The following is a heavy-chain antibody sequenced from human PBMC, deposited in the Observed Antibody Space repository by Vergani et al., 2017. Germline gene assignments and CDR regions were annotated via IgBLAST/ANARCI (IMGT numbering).Heavy chain of an antibody. J-gene: IGHJ3*02. D-gene: IGHD3-10*01. Sequence: QLQLQESGPGLVKPSETLSLTCTVSGGSISSSSYYWGWIRQPPGKGLEWIGSIYYSGSTYYNPSLKSPVTISVDTSKNQFSLRLSSVTAADTAVYYCARHIGILWFGAPGAFDIWSQGTMVTVSS. CDR3: ARHIGILWFGAPGAFDI. CDR2: IYYSGST. V-gene: IGHV4-39*01. CDR1: GGSISSSSYY.